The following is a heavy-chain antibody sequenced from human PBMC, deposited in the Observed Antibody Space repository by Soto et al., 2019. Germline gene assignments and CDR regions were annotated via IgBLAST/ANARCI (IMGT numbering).Heavy chain of an antibody. Sequence: QVQLVQSGAEVKKPGASVKVSCKASGYTFTGYYMHWVRQAPGQGLEWMGWINPNSGGTNYAQKFQGRVTMTRDKSISTAYMELSRLRSDDTAVYYCARGYDYVWGSYPIPLLFDYWGQGTLVTVSS. D-gene: IGHD3-16*02. CDR1: GYTFTGYY. V-gene: IGHV1-2*02. CDR3: ARGYDYVWGSYPIPLLFDY. CDR2: INPNSGGT. J-gene: IGHJ4*02.